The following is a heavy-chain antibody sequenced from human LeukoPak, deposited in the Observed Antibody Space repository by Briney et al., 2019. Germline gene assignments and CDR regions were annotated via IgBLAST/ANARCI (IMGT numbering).Heavy chain of an antibody. CDR2: IYHSGST. CDR1: GYSISSGYY. D-gene: IGHD3-10*01. J-gene: IGHJ4*02. CDR3: ARAFMGGSGSYLYYFDY. Sequence: SETLSLTCTISGYSISSGYYWGWIRPPPGKGLEWIGSIYHSGSTYYNPSLKSRVTISVDTSKNQFSLKLSSVTAADTAVYYCARAFMGGSGSYLYYFDYWGQGTLVTVSS. V-gene: IGHV4-38-2*02.